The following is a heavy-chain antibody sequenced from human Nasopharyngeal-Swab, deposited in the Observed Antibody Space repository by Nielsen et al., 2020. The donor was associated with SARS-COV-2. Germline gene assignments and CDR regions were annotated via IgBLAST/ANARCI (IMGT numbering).Heavy chain of an antibody. V-gene: IGHV3-30*03. Sequence: GGSLRLSCAASGFTFSSYGMHWVRQAPGKGLEGVAVISYDGSNKYYADSVKGRFTISRDNSKNTLYLQMNSLRAEDTAVYYCARGPWKQWLVLLVASPFDYWGQGTLVTVSS. CDR1: GFTFSSYG. D-gene: IGHD6-19*01. CDR2: ISYDGSNK. CDR3: ARGPWKQWLVLLVASPFDY. J-gene: IGHJ4*02.